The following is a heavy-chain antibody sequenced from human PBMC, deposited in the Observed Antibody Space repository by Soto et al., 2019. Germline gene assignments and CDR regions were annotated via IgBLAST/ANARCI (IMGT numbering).Heavy chain of an antibody. Sequence: PGESLKISCKGSGYSFTNYWIGWVRQMPGKGLEWMGIIYPGDSDTRHSPSFQGQVTISADKSISTAYLQWSSLKASDTAMYYCATGVTTRSGSKWIRVFDYWGQGTLVTVSS. CDR2: IYPGDSDT. CDR3: ATGVTTRSGSKWIRVFDY. J-gene: IGHJ4*02. CDR1: GYSFTNYW. V-gene: IGHV5-51*01. D-gene: IGHD5-12*01.